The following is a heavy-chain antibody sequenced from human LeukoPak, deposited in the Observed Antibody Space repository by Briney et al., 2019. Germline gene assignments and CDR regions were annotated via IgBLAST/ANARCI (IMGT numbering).Heavy chain of an antibody. CDR2: IWYDGSNK. D-gene: IGHD4-11*01. V-gene: IGHV3-33*01. J-gene: IGHJ4*02. CDR1: GFTFSSYG. CDR3: TRDSTTFRFGY. Sequence: GGSLRLSCAASGFTFSSYGMHWVRQAPGKGLEWVAVIWYDGSNKYYADSVKGRFTVSRNNSKNTLYLQMNSLRAEDTAVYYCTRDSTTFRFGYWGQGTLVTVSS.